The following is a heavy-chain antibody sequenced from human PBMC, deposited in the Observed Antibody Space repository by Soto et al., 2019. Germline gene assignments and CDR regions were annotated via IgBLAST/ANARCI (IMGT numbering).Heavy chain of an antibody. CDR3: ARAVNSGYPDTFDI. D-gene: IGHD5-12*01. V-gene: IGHV4-59*01. CDR2: VYYSGST. Sequence: QVQLQESGPGLVRPSETLSLTCSVSGGSISNYYWNWIRQPPGKGLEWIGDVYYSGSTHFHPSLKSRVTMSVDTSKNHFSLNLSSVTAADAAIYYCARAVNSGYPDTFDIWGQGTRVTVAS. J-gene: IGHJ3*02. CDR1: GGSISNYY.